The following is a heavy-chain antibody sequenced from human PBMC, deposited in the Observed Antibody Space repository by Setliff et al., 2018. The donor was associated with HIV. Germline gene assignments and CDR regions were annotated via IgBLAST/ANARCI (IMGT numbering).Heavy chain of an antibody. CDR1: GGSFSHYA. CDR3: AKATGLGAAGKIDS. CDR2: IYYDGSSQ. Sequence: SCKASGGSFSHYAMHWVRQSPGKGLECVALIYYDGSSQYYADSVKGRFTISRDNSKNTLFLQMDRLRAEDTALYYCAKATGLGAAGKIDSWGQGTLVTVSS. J-gene: IGHJ4*02. D-gene: IGHD6-13*01. V-gene: IGHV3-33*06.